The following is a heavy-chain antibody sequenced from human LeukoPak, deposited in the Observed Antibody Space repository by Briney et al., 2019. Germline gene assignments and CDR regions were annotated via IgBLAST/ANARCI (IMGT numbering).Heavy chain of an antibody. D-gene: IGHD4-11*01. CDR1: AGSTSSRDYY. CDR3: ASQPTTVIGFDY. CDR2: INYSGNT. V-gene: IGHV4-39*01. Sequence: SETLSLTCTVSAGSTSSRDYYWGWIRQPPGKGLVWIGSINYSGNTYYNPSLKSRVTISVDTSKNQFSLNLNSVTATDTAVYYCASQPTTVIGFDYWGQGTLVTVSS. J-gene: IGHJ4*02.